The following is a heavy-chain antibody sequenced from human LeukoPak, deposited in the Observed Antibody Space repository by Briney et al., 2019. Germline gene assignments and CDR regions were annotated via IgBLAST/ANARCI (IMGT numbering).Heavy chain of an antibody. CDR3: ARVRVI. Sequence: SETLSLTCAVYGGSFSGYYWSWIRQPPGKGLEWIGEINHSGSTNYNPSLKSRVTISVDTSKNQFSLKLSSVTAADTAVYYCARVRVIWGQGTMVTVSS. V-gene: IGHV4-34*01. CDR2: INHSGST. CDR1: GGSFSGYY. J-gene: IGHJ3*02.